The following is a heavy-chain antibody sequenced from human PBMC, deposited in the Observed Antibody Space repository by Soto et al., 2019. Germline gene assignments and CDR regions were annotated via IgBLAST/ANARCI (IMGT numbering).Heavy chain of an antibody. V-gene: IGHV3-30-3*01. Sequence: VQLIQSGGGVVQPGRSLRLSCAASGFTFSDYSLHWVRRAPGKGLQWVALISYDGNNKDFADSVNGRFSISRDNSRNTLYLQLNSLRLEDTGIYYCARDGSPYGEPQDAFDIWGQGTLVSVSS. D-gene: IGHD4-17*01. J-gene: IGHJ3*02. CDR1: GFTFSDYS. CDR3: ARDGSPYGEPQDAFDI. CDR2: ISYDGNNK.